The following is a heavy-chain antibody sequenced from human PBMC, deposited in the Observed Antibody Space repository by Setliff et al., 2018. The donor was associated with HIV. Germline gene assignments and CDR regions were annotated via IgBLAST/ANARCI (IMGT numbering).Heavy chain of an antibody. D-gene: IGHD5-12*01. CDR2: VYYSGGT. CDR1: GGSISTYY. CDR3: ARLGDSGYDFRGYFDY. Sequence: PSETLSLTCTVSGGSISTYYLTWIRQPPGKGLEWLANVYYSGGTYYNPSLNSRVTISVDTSRNQFSLKLTSVTAADTALYFCARLGDSGYDFRGYFDYWGQGKLVTVSS. V-gene: IGHV4-59*04. J-gene: IGHJ4*02.